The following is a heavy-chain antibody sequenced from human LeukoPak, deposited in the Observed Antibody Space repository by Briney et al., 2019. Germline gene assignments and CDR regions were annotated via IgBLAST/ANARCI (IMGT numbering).Heavy chain of an antibody. J-gene: IGHJ5*02. Sequence: SETLSLTCTVSGGSISSSSYYWGWIRQPPGKGLEWIGSIYYSGSTYYNPSLKSRVTISVDTSKNQFSLKLSSVTAADTAVYYCARVITIFGVVIRQGFDPWGQGTLVTVSS. CDR2: IYYSGST. CDR3: ARVITIFGVVIRQGFDP. D-gene: IGHD3-3*01. CDR1: GGSISSSSYY. V-gene: IGHV4-39*01.